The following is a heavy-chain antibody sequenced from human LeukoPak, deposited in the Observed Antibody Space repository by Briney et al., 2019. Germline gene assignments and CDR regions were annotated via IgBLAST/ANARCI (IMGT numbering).Heavy chain of an antibody. CDR3: ARVPTQQLVLGYFDY. CDR2: ISWNSGSI. V-gene: IGHV3-9*01. Sequence: PGRSLRLSCAASGFTFDDYAMHWVRQAPGKGLEWVSGISWNSGSIGYADSVKGRFTVSRDNSKNTLYLQMNSLRAEDTAVYYCARVPTQQLVLGYFDYWGQGTLVTVSS. D-gene: IGHD6-13*01. CDR1: GFTFDDYA. J-gene: IGHJ4*02.